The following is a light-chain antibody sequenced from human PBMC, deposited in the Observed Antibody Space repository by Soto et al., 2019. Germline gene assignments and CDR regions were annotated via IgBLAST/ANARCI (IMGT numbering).Light chain of an antibody. CDR3: SSYAGSRREVI. J-gene: IGLJ2*01. Sequence: QSALTQPPSASGSPGQSVTISCTGTSSDIGGYNYVSWYQQHPGQAPKLLIYEVSKRPSGVPDRFSGSKSGNTASLTVSGLQAEDEAEYHCSSYAGSRREVIFGGGTKVTVL. CDR2: EVS. V-gene: IGLV2-8*01. CDR1: SSDIGGYNY.